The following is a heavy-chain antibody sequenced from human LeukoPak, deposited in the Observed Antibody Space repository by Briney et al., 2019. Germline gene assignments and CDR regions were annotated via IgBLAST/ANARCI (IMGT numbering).Heavy chain of an antibody. CDR1: GFTFSSYG. D-gene: IGHD6-6*01. CDR3: AKQGDSSSSGGWFNP. J-gene: IGHJ5*02. CDR2: ISGSGSST. Sequence: GGTLRLSCAASGFTFSSYGMSWVRQAPGKGLEWVSAISGSGSSTYYADSVKGRFTISRDVSANTLYLHMNSLRPEDTAIYYCAKQGDSSSSGGWFNPWGQGTLVTVSS. V-gene: IGHV3-23*01.